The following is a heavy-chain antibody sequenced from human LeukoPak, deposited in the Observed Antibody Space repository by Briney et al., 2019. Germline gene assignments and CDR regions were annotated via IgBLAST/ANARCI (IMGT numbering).Heavy chain of an antibody. D-gene: IGHD6-13*01. CDR1: GFTFSSYG. Sequence: PGGSLRLSCAASGFTFSSYGMHWVRQAPCKGLEWVAVISYDGSNKYYADSVKGRFTISRDNSKNTLYLQMNSLRAEDTAVYYCAKVRGSSSWYSYFDYWGQGTLVTVSS. CDR2: ISYDGSNK. V-gene: IGHV3-30*18. CDR3: AKVRGSSSWYSYFDY. J-gene: IGHJ4*02.